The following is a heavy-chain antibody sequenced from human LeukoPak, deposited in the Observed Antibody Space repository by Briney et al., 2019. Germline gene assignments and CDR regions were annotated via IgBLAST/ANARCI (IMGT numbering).Heavy chain of an antibody. CDR3: ARFRGGSYVY. J-gene: IGHJ4*02. Sequence: SETLSLTCAVYGGSFSGYYWSWIRQPPGKGLEWIGEINHSGSTNYNPSLKSRVTISVDTSKNQFSLKLSSVTAADTAVYYCARFRGGSYVYWGQGTLVTVSS. D-gene: IGHD1-26*01. V-gene: IGHV4-34*01. CDR2: INHSGST. CDR1: GGSFSGYY.